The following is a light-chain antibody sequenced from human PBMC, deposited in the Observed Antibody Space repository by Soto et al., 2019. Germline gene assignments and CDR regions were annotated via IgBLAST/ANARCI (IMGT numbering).Light chain of an antibody. CDR2: DAS. J-gene: IGKJ2*03. CDR1: QSLGTDY. V-gene: IGKV3-20*01. Sequence: ETVLTQSPGTLSLSPGERATLSCRASQSLGTDYLAWYQQKPGQAPRLLIYDASRRATGIPVRFSGSGSGADFTLTISTLEPEDFAVYYCQQYAYSPPHSFGQGTKLEIK. CDR3: QQYAYSPPHS.